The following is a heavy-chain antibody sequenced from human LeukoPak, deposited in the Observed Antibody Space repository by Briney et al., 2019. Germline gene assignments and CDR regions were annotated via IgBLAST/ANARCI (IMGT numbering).Heavy chain of an antibody. Sequence: GGSLRLSCAASGFTFSSYGMHWVRQAPGKGLEGVAVIWDDGSNKYYADSVRGRFTISRDNSKNTLYLQMNSLRAEDTAVYYCAKDRATYYYDSSGFDYWGQGTLVTVSS. V-gene: IGHV3-33*06. CDR3: AKDRATYYYDSSGFDY. J-gene: IGHJ4*02. D-gene: IGHD3-22*01. CDR1: GFTFSSYG. CDR2: IWDDGSNK.